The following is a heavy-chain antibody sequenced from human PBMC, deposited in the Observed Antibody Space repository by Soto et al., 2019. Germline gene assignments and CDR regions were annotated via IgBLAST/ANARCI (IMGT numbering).Heavy chain of an antibody. CDR3: AMGERLLYYFDY. J-gene: IGHJ4*02. Sequence: QVQLQESGPGLVKPSQTLSLTCTVSGGSISSGDYYWSWIRQPPGKGLEWIGYIYYSGSTYYNPSLKSRXIIVVXXSKNQCSLKLSSVTAADTAVYYCAMGERLLYYFDYWGQGTLVTVSS. CDR2: IYYSGST. D-gene: IGHD3-16*01. V-gene: IGHV4-30-4*01. CDR1: GGSISSGDYY.